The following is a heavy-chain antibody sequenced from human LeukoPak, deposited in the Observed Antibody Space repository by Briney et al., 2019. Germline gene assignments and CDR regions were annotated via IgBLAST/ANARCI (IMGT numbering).Heavy chain of an antibody. J-gene: IGHJ6*02. Sequence: ASVKVSCKASGGTFSSYAISWVRQAPGQGLEWMGRIIPILGIANYAQKFQGRVTITADKSTSTAYMELSSLRSEDTAVYYCARDKEQQPNYCYYGMDVWGQGTTVTVSS. D-gene: IGHD6-13*01. CDR1: GGTFSSYA. CDR3: ARDKEQQPNYCYYGMDV. CDR2: IIPILGIA. V-gene: IGHV1-69*04.